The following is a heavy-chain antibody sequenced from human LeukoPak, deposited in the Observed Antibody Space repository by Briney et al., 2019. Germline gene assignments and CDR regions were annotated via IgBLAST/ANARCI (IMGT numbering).Heavy chain of an antibody. J-gene: IGHJ4*02. V-gene: IGHV3-21*01. D-gene: IGHD3-22*01. Sequence: GGTLRLSCAASGFTFSNYGMSWVRQAPGKGLKRVSSISGGSNATDYADSVKGRFSISRDNAKNSLYLQMNSLRAEDTAVYYCAILLPDYYDSSGYYYESDYWGQGTLVTVSS. CDR3: AILLPDYYDSSGYYYESDY. CDR1: GFTFSNYG. CDR2: ISGGSNAT.